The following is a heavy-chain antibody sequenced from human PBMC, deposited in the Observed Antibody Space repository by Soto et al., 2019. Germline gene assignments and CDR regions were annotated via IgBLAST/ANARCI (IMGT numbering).Heavy chain of an antibody. CDR1: GFTFSSYG. D-gene: IGHD1-26*01. J-gene: IGHJ2*01. V-gene: IGHV3-33*01. CDR3: ARDSGSYYSLNWYFDL. Sequence: SGFTFSSYGMHWVRQAPGKGLEWVAVIWYDGSNKYYADSVKGRFTISRDNSKNTLYLQMNSLRAEDTAVYYCARDSGSYYSLNWYFDLWGRGTLVTVSS. CDR2: IWYDGSNK.